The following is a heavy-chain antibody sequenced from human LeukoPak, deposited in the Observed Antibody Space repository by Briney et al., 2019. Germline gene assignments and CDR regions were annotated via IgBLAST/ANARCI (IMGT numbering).Heavy chain of an antibody. CDR1: GGSISSYY. V-gene: IGHV4-59*01. J-gene: IGHJ4*02. CDR2: IYYSGST. Sequence: SETLSLTCTVSGGSISSYYWSWIRQPPGKGLEWIGYIYYSGSTNYNPSLKSRVTISVDTSKNQFSLKLSSVTAADTAVYYCARVRMATASYSDYWGQGTLVTVSS. CDR3: ARVRMATASYSDY. D-gene: IGHD5-24*01.